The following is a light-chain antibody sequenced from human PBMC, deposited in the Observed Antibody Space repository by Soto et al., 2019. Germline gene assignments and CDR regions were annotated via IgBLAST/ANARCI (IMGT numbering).Light chain of an antibody. Sequence: QSALTQPASVSGSPGQSVAISCTGTSSDVGAYNYVSWYQQLPGKAPKLLIYDVSHRPSWVSDRFSGSKSGNTASLTISGLQAEDEGDYYCNSYTSSSTLYVFGTETKVTVL. V-gene: IGLV2-14*01. CDR3: NSYTSSSTLYV. J-gene: IGLJ1*01. CDR1: SSDVGAYNY. CDR2: DVS.